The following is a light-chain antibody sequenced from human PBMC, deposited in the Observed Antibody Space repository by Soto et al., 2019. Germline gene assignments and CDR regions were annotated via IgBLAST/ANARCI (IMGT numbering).Light chain of an antibody. CDR1: LLAKKY. J-gene: IGLJ2*01. CDR3: YAAADNTLGI. V-gene: IGLV3-27*01. Sequence: SYELTQPSSVSVSPGQTARITCSGDLLAKKYVRWFQQKPGQAPVVVIYKDTERPSGIPDRFSGSTSGTTVTLTISGADLDDEADYYCYAAADNTLGIFGGGTKLTVL. CDR2: KDT.